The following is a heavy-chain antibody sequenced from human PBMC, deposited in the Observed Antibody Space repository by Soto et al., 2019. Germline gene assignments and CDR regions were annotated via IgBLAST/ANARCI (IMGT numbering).Heavy chain of an antibody. CDR2: IIPIFGTA. J-gene: IGHJ6*02. V-gene: IGHV1-69*06. CDR1: GGTFSSYA. D-gene: IGHD3-22*01. Sequence: SVKVSCKASGGTFSSYAISWVRPAPGQGLEWMGGIIPIFGTANYAQKFQGRVTITADKSTSTAYMELSSLRSEDTAVYYCARTNYYDSSGYYSPADVWGQGTTVTVSS. CDR3: ARTNYYDSSGYYSPADV.